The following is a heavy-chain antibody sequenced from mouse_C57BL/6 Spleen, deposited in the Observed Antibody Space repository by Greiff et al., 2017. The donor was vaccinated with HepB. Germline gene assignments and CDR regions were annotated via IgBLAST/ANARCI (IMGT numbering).Heavy chain of an antibody. D-gene: IGHD2-3*01. CDR1: GYTFTSYG. J-gene: IGHJ2*01. CDR2: IYPRSGNT. CDR3: ARDDEDYFDY. V-gene: IGHV1-81*01. Sequence: QVQLKQSGAELARPGASVKLSCKASGYTFTSYGISWVKQRTGQGLEWIGEIYPRSGNTYYNEKFKGQATLNADKSSSPAYMELRSLTSEDSAVYCCARDDEDYFDYWGQGTTRTVSS.